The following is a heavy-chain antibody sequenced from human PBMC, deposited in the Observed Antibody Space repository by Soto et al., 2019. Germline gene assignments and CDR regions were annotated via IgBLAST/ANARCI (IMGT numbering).Heavy chain of an antibody. CDR2: ISSSSSTI. CDR3: AKDSQQQLVLYYFDC. CDR1: GFTFSSYI. J-gene: IGHJ4*02. D-gene: IGHD6-13*01. V-gene: IGHV3-48*01. Sequence: SLRLSCAASGFTFSSYIMNWVRQAPGNGLEWVSYISSSSSTIYYADSVKGRFTISRDNAKNTLYLQMNSLRAEDTAVYYCAKDSQQQLVLYYFDCWGQRMLVTVSS.